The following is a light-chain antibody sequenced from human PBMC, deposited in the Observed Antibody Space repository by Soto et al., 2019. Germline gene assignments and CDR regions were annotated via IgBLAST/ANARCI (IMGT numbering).Light chain of an antibody. Sequence: QSVLIQPPSVSGSPGQSVTISCTGTSSDVGSYDYVSWYQQHPGTVPKPMIYNVNTQPSGVPDRFSGSKSGNTASMTISGLQPEDEADYYCSSYTTSNTRKIVFGTGTKVTVL. CDR1: SSDVGSYDY. J-gene: IGLJ1*01. V-gene: IGLV2-18*02. CDR3: SSYTTSNTRKIV. CDR2: NVN.